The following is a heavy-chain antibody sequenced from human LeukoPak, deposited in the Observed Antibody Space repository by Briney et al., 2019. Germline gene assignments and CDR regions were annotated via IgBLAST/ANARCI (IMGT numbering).Heavy chain of an antibody. CDR1: GGSFSGYY. CDR2: INHSGST. J-gene: IGHJ3*02. Sequence: SETLSLTCAVYGGSFSGYYWSWIRQPPGRGLEWIGEINHSGSTNYNPSLKSRVTISVDTSKNQFSLKLSSVTAADTAVYYCARLVTSVVVVPAERAFDIWGQGTMVTVSS. CDR3: ARLVTSVVVVPAERAFDI. D-gene: IGHD2-2*01. V-gene: IGHV4-34*01.